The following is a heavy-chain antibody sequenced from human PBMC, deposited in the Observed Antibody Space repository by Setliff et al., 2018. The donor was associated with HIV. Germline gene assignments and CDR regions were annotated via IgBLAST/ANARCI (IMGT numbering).Heavy chain of an antibody. D-gene: IGHD1-20*01. CDR2: ISGSGGST. CDR1: GFTFSSYA. Sequence: QPGGSLRLSCAASGFTFSSYAMSWVRQAPGKGVEWVSAISGSGGSTYYADSVKGRFTISRDNSKNTLYLQMNSLRAEDTAVYYCAKDLITVTGKTLDYWGQGTLVTVSS. CDR3: AKDLITVTGKTLDY. J-gene: IGHJ4*02. V-gene: IGHV3-23*01.